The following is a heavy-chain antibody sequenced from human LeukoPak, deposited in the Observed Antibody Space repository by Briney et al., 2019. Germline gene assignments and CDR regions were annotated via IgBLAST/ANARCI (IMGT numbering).Heavy chain of an antibody. V-gene: IGHV3-48*03. CDR1: GFTFSSYE. J-gene: IGHJ4*02. CDR3: ASRMVRGVDY. Sequence: PGGSLRLSCAASGFTFSSYEMNWVRQAPGKGLEWVSYISSSGSTIYYADSVKGRFTISRDNAKNSLYLRMNSLRAEDTAVYYCASRMVRGVDYWGQGTLVTVSS. D-gene: IGHD3-10*01. CDR2: ISSSGSTI.